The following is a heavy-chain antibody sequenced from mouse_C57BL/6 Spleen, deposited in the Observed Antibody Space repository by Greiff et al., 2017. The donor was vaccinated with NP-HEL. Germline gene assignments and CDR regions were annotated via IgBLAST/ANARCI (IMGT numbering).Heavy chain of an antibody. J-gene: IGHJ4*01. CDR1: GYAFSSYW. Sequence: VQLQQSGAELVKPGASVKISCKASGYAFSSYWMNWVKQRPGKGLEWIGQIYPGDGDTNYNGKFKGKATLTADKSSSTAYMQLSSLTSEDSAVYFCATYGNDVGNYYAMDYWGQGTSVTVSS. V-gene: IGHV1-80*01. CDR2: IYPGDGDT. D-gene: IGHD2-2*01. CDR3: ATYGNDVGNYYAMDY.